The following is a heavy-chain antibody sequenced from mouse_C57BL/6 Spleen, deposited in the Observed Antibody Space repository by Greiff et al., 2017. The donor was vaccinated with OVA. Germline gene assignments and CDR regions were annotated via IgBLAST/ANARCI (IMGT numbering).Heavy chain of an antibody. J-gene: IGHJ4*01. D-gene: IGHD2-3*01. Sequence: QVQLQQSGAELVKPGASVKISCKASGYAFSSYWMNWVKQRPGRGLEWIGQIYPGDGDTNYNGKFKGKATLTADKSSSTAYMQLSSLTSEDSAVYFCAREGLLRYYAMDYWGQGTSVTVSS. CDR1: GYAFSSYW. V-gene: IGHV1-80*01. CDR2: IYPGDGDT. CDR3: AREGLLRYYAMDY.